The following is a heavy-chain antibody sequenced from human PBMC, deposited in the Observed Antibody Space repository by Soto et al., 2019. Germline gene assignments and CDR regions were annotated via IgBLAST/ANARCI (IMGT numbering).Heavy chain of an antibody. Sequence: EGCLRLSCAASGFTFSSYAMSWVRQSPGKGLEWVRAISGSGGSTYYADSVKGRFTISRDNSNSTLYLQMNSLRPDDTALYYGAAHPKGGYYGPDCWGKRTLVTASS. V-gene: IGHV3-23*01. D-gene: IGHD3-10*01. CDR3: AAHPKGGYYGPDC. CDR2: ISGSGGST. CDR1: GFTFSSYA. J-gene: IGHJ4*02.